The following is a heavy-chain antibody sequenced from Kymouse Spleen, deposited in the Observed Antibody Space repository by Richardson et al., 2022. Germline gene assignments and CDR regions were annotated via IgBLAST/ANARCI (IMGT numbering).Heavy chain of an antibody. CDR1: GFTFSSYG. CDR2: ISYDGSNK. D-gene: IGHD3-10*01. V-gene: IGHV3-30*18. J-gene: IGHJ6*02. CDR3: AKDQGVLLWFGELDV. Sequence: QVQLVESGGGVVQPGRSLRLSCAASGFTFSSYGMHWVRQAPGKGLEWVAVISYDGSNKYYADSVKGRFTISRDNSKNTLYLQMNSLRAEDTAVYYCAKDQGVLLWFGELDVWGQGTTVTVSS.